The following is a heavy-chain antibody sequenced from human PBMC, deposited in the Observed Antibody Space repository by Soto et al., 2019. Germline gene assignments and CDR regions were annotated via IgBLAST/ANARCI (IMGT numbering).Heavy chain of an antibody. Sequence: LSLTCTVSGGSISSYYWSWIRQPAGKGLEWIGRIYTSGSTNYNPSLKSRVTMSVDTSKNQFSLKLSSVTAADTAVYYCARDTYYYDTSGPHGNYYYGMDVWGQGTTVTVSS. V-gene: IGHV4-4*07. CDR3: ARDTYYYDTSGPHGNYYYGMDV. CDR2: IYTSGST. CDR1: GGSISSYY. J-gene: IGHJ6*02. D-gene: IGHD3-22*01.